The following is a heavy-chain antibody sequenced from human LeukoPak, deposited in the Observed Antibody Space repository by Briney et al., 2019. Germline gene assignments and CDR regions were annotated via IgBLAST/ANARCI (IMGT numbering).Heavy chain of an antibody. J-gene: IGHJ4*02. Sequence: GGSLRLSCAASGFTFDDYGMSWVRQAPGKGLEWVSSISSTSTYIYYADSLKGRFTISRDNAKNSVYLQMNSLRADDTAVYYCARVLNYFEYWGQGTLVTVSS. CDR3: ARVLNYFEY. CDR1: GFTFDDYG. V-gene: IGHV3-21*01. CDR2: ISSTSTYI.